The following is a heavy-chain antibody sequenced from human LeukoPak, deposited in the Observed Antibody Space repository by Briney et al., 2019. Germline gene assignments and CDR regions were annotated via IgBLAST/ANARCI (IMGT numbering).Heavy chain of an antibody. V-gene: IGHV4-30-4*01. CDR3: ARGDYYGSGSIDY. CDR2: IYHSGST. J-gene: IGHJ4*02. Sequence: PSETLSLTCTVSGGSISSGEYYWSWLRQPPGKGLEWLGYIYHSGSTYYNPSLKSRVTISLETPKNQFSLKLSSVTAADTAVDYWARGDYYGSGSIDYWGQGTLVTVSS. CDR1: GGSISSGEYY. D-gene: IGHD3-10*01.